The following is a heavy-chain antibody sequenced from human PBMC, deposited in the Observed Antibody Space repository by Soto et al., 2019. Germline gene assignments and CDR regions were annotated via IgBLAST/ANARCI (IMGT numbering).Heavy chain of an antibody. J-gene: IGHJ6*02. CDR2: MYYTGVT. Sequence: ASETLSLTCSVSGGSVRSGNHFWNWIRQPPGRGLEWLGYMYYTGVTNYNPSLKSRVSMSVDTPKDQFSLNLTSLTAADTAVYYCARGGEPLGYYGLDVWGQGTTVTVSS. CDR3: ARGGEPLGYYGLDV. V-gene: IGHV4-61*01. CDR1: GGSVRSGNHF.